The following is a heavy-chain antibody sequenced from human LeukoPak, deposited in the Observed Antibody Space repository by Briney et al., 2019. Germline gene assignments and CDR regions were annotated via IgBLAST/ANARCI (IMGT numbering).Heavy chain of an antibody. J-gene: IGHJ4*02. Sequence: ASVKVSCKASGYTFTDYYMHWVRQAPGQGLEWMGWINPNSGGTKYAQKFQGRVTMTGDTSISTAYMELSRLRSVDTAVYYCARMGEYSYIDYWGQGTLVTVSS. CDR2: INPNSGGT. V-gene: IGHV1-2*02. CDR1: GYTFTDYY. D-gene: IGHD5-18*01. CDR3: ARMGEYSYIDY.